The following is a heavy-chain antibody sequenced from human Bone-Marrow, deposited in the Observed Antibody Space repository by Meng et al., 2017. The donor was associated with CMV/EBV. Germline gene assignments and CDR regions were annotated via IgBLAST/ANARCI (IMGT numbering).Heavy chain of an antibody. Sequence: GESLKIYCAASGFTFSSYWMSWVRQAPGKGLEWVAKIKQDGSEKYYVDSVKGRFTISRDNAKNSLYLQMNSLRAEDTAVYYCARWEAVIDYWGQGTVVTVSS. CDR1: GFTFSSYW. CDR2: IKQDGSEK. J-gene: IGHJ4*02. D-gene: IGHD6-19*01. V-gene: IGHV3-7*01. CDR3: ARWEAVIDY.